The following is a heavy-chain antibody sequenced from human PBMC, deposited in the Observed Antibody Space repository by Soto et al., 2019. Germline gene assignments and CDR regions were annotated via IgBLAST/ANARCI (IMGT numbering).Heavy chain of an antibody. D-gene: IGHD2-15*01. CDR2: IIPIFGTA. CDR3: ARHPGGRGYYYGMDV. V-gene: IGHV1-69*12. Sequence: QVQLVQSGAEVKKPGSSVKVSCKASGGTFSSYAISWVRQAPGQGLEWMGGIIPIFGTANYAQKFQGRVTITADESTSAAYMKLSRLRSEDTAVYYCARHPGGRGYYYGMDVWGQGTTVTVSS. J-gene: IGHJ6*02. CDR1: GGTFSSYA.